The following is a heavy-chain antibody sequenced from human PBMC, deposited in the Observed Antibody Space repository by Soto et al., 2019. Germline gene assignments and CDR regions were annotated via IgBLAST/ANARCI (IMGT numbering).Heavy chain of an antibody. CDR3: ARGPYYYGMDV. CDR1: GFAVSSNY. Sequence: GSLRLSCAASGFAVSSNYMSLVRQAPGKGLEWVSIIYSDGSTYYADSVKGRLTISRDSSKNTLYIQMKSLRAEDTAVYYCARGPYYYGMDVWGQGTTVTVYS. V-gene: IGHV3-53*01. J-gene: IGHJ6*02. CDR2: IYSDGST.